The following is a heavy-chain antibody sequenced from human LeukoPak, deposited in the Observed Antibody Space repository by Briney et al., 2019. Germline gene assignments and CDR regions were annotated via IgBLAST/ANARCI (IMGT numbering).Heavy chain of an antibody. V-gene: IGHV3-53*01. J-gene: IGHJ3*02. CDR2: IYYGGST. CDR1: GLTVSGSY. CDR3: ARNILFAFDI. Sequence: GETLRLSCAASGLTVSGSYMSWVRQAPGKGLEWVSIIYYGGSTYYTDSMKGRFTISRDNSKNTLYLQVNSLRAEDTAMYYCARNILFAFDIWGQGTMVTVS.